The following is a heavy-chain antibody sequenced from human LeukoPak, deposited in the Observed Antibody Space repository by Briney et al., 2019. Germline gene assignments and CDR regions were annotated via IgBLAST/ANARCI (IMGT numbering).Heavy chain of an antibody. CDR3: ARDHGDIVATIFY. J-gene: IGHJ4*02. V-gene: IGHV3-21*01. Sequence: PGGSLRLSCAASGFTFSSYSMNWVRQAPGKGLEWVSSISSSSGYIYYADSVKGRFTISRDNAKNSLYLQMNSLRAEDTAVYYCARDHGDIVATIFYWGQGTLVTVSS. CDR1: GFTFSSYS. CDR2: ISSSSGYI. D-gene: IGHD5-12*01.